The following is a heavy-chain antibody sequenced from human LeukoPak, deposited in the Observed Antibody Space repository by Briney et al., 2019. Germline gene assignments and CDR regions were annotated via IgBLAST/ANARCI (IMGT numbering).Heavy chain of an antibody. V-gene: IGHV4-59*01. Sequence: PSETLSLTCTVSGGSISSYYWSWIRQPPGKGLEWIGYIYYSGSTNYNPSLKSRVTISVDTSKNQFSLKLSSVTAADTAVYYCARGSPREYYYDSSGIDYWGQGTLVTVSS. J-gene: IGHJ4*02. CDR2: IYYSGST. D-gene: IGHD3-22*01. CDR1: GGSISSYY. CDR3: ARGSPREYYYDSSGIDY.